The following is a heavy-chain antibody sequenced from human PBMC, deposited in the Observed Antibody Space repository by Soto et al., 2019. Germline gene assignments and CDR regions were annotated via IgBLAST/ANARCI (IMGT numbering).Heavy chain of an antibody. J-gene: IGHJ4*03. CDR3: ASTEDFFDY. CDR1: GVSLTSGTYY. V-gene: IGHV4-31*03. Sequence: QVQLQESGPGLVKPSQTLSLSCSVSGVSLTSGTYYWSWIRQHPGKGLEWIGYIFYSGSTDYNPSLKSRVNISVDTSKNQFSLKLSSVTAAATAVYYCASTEDFFDYWGHGTLVTVSS. CDR2: IFYSGST.